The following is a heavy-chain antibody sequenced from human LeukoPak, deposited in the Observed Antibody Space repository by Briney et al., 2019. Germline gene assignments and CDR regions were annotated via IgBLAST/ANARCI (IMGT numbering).Heavy chain of an antibody. CDR3: ARRYYYDSSGYYYEYYFDY. CDR2: IYYSGST. V-gene: IGHV4-39*01. CDR1: GGSLSSSSYY. D-gene: IGHD3-22*01. Sequence: SETLSLTCTVSGGSLSSSSYYWGWIRQPPGKGLEWIGSIYYSGSTYYNLSLKSRVTISVDTSKNQFSLKLSSVTAADTAVYYCARRYYYDSSGYYYEYYFDYWGQGTLVTVSS. J-gene: IGHJ4*02.